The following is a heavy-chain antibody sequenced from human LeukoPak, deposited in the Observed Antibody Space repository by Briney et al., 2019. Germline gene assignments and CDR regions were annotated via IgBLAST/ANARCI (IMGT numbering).Heavy chain of an antibody. V-gene: IGHV3-49*03. J-gene: IGHJ4*02. Sequence: GRSLRLSCTASGFTFGDYAMSWFRQAPGKGLEWVGFIRSKAFGGTADYAASVQGRFTISRGDSKRIAYQQMNILKTEDTAVYYCTRIAAGGKHFDYWGQGTLVTVSS. CDR1: GFTFGDYA. D-gene: IGHD6-13*01. CDR2: IRSKAFGGTA. CDR3: TRIAAGGKHFDY.